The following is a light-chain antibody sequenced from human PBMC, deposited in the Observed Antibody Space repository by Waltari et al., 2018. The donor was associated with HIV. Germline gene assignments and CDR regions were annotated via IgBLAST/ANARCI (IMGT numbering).Light chain of an antibody. CDR3: CSYAGSYTFGV. CDR1: SSAVGGYNY. Sequence: QSALTQPRSVSGSPGQSVTIACTGPSSAVGGYNYVSWYQQPPGKAPKLMIYDVSKRPSGVPDRFSGSKSGNTASLTISGLQAEDEADYYCCSYAGSYTFGVFGGGTKLTVL. V-gene: IGLV2-11*01. J-gene: IGLJ3*02. CDR2: DVS.